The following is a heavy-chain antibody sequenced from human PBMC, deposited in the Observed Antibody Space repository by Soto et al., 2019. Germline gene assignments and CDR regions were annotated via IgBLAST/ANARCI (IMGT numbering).Heavy chain of an antibody. V-gene: IGHV1-69*08. D-gene: IGHD3-3*01. Sequence: QVQLVQSGAEVKKPGSAVKVSCKASGGTFSSYTISWVRQAPGQGLEWMGRIIPILGIANYAQKFQGRVTITADKSTSTAYMELSSLRSEDTAVYYCARDRYDFDNWFAPWGQGTLVTVSS. CDR1: GGTFSSYT. CDR3: ARDRYDFDNWFAP. J-gene: IGHJ5*02. CDR2: IIPILGIA.